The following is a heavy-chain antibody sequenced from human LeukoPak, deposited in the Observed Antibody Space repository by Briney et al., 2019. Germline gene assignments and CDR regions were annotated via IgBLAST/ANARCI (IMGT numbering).Heavy chain of an antibody. Sequence: GGSLRLSCAASGFTFSTYAMSWVRQAPGKGLGWVSLISPAGGSIYYADSVKGRFTISRDNSENTLYLQMSSLRTEDTAVYYCAKRHCSGGSCFSGVDYWGQGTLVTVSS. CDR3: AKRHCSGGSCFSGVDY. V-gene: IGHV3-23*01. CDR2: ISPAGGSI. J-gene: IGHJ4*02. CDR1: GFTFSTYA. D-gene: IGHD2-15*01.